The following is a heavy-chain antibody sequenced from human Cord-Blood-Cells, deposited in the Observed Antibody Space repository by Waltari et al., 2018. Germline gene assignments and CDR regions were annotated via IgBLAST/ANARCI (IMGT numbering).Heavy chain of an antibody. CDR1: RFTFSGSA. V-gene: IGHV3-73*02. D-gene: IGHD6-6*01. CDR2: IRSKANSYAT. Sequence: EVQLVESGGGLVQPGGSLKLSCAASRFTFSGSAMHWVRQASGKGLEWVGRIRSKANSYATAYAASVKGRFTISRDDSKNTAYLQMNSLKTEDTAVYYCTRQGSSSSDYWGQGTLVTVSS. J-gene: IGHJ4*02. CDR3: TRQGSSSSDY.